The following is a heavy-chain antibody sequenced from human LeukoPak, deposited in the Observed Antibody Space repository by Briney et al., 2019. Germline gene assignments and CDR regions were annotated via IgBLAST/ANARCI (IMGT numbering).Heavy chain of an antibody. J-gene: IGHJ5*01. D-gene: IGHD6-19*01. Sequence: SETLSLTCTVSGGSVNSGGYSWAWIRQPQGKGLEWIGTLHSSGSTNYGSSLKSRVSMSADSSKNQFSLRLTSVTAADTAVYFCARRSSGWPNNWFDSWGQGTLVTVSS. CDR2: LHSSGST. CDR1: GGSVNSGGYS. V-gene: IGHV4-39*07. CDR3: ARRSSGWPNNWFDS.